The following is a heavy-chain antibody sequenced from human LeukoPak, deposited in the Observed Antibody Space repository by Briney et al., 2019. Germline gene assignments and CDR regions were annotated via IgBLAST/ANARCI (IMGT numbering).Heavy chain of an antibody. CDR3: ARVPYSSSWYFDY. V-gene: IGHV3-53*01. CDR2: IYSGGST. Sequence: GGSLRLSCAASGFTVSSNYMSWVRQVPGKGLEWVSVIYSGGSTYYADSVKGRFTISRDNSKNTLYLQMNRLRGEDTAVYYCARVPYSSSWYFDYWGQGTLVTVSS. D-gene: IGHD6-13*01. J-gene: IGHJ4*02. CDR1: GFTVSSNY.